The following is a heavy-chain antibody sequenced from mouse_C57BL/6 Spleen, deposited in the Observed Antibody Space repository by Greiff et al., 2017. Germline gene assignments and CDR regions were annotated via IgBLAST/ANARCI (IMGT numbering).Heavy chain of an antibody. Sequence: VKLQQPGAELVRPGTSVKLSCKASGYTFTSYWMHWVKQRPGQGLEWIGVIDPSDSYTNYNQKFKGKATLTVDTSSSTAYMQLSSLTSEDSAVYYCARSPSYYSMDYWGQGTSVTVSS. V-gene: IGHV1-59*01. J-gene: IGHJ4*01. D-gene: IGHD1-1*01. CDR1: GYTFTSYW. CDR2: IDPSDSYT. CDR3: ARSPSYYSMDY.